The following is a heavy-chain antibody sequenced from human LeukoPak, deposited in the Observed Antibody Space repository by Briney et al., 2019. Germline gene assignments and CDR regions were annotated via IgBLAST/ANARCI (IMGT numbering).Heavy chain of an antibody. J-gene: IGHJ4*02. CDR2: IFYSGST. CDR3: ARRVVSYGIYYFAC. V-gene: IGHV4-59*01. CDR1: CVSISNDY. D-gene: IGHD3-3*01. Sequence: MASETLSLTCTVSCVSISNDYWSWLRQPPGKGREWMGYIFYSGSTNYNPSLKSRLTMSVDTCKNQFSLRLSSVTAADTAVYYCARRVVSYGIYYFACWGQGTLVT.